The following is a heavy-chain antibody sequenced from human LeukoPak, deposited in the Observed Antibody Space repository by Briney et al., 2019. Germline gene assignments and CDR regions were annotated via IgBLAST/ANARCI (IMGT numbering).Heavy chain of an antibody. V-gene: IGHV3-11*03. D-gene: IGHD6-13*01. CDR2: ISSSNSYT. Sequence: PGGSLRLSCAASGFTFSDYYMSWIRQAPGKGVEGVSYISSSNSYTNDADSVKGRFTISRDNAKNSLYLQMNSLRAEDTAVYYCAISKRGYSSSWYPPGYWGQGTLVTVSS. CDR3: AISKRGYSSSWYPPGY. CDR1: GFTFSDYY. J-gene: IGHJ4*02.